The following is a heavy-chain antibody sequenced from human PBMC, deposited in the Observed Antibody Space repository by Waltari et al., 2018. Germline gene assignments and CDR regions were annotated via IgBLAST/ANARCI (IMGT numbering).Heavy chain of an antibody. CDR2: IIPIFGTA. J-gene: IGHJ5*02. D-gene: IGHD6-6*01. CDR3: ARVAENSSSSGWFDP. V-gene: IGHV1-69*01. Sequence: QVQLVQSGAEVKKPGSSVKVSCKASGGTFSSYAISWVRQAPGQGLAWMGGIIPIFGTANYAQKFQGRVTITADESTSTAYMERSSLRSEDTAVYYCARVAENSSSSGWFDPWGQGTLVTVSS. CDR1: GGTFSSYA.